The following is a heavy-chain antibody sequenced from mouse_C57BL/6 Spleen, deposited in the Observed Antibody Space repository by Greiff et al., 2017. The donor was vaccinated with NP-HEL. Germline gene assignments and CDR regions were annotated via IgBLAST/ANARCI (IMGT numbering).Heavy chain of an antibody. Sequence: QVQLQQPGTELVKPGASVKLSCKASGYTFTSYWMHWVKQRPGQGLEWIGEIDPSASYTTYNQKFKGKFALTVDKSSSTAYKQLSSLTSEDTAVYYYARSRYYDGSDYWGQGTTLTVSS. CDR2: IDPSASYT. V-gene: IGHV1-69*01. CDR1: GYTFTSYW. D-gene: IGHD1-1*01. CDR3: ARSRYYDGSDY. J-gene: IGHJ2*01.